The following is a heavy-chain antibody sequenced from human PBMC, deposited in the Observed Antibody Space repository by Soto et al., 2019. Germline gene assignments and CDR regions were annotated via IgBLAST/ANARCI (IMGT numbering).Heavy chain of an antibody. CDR1: GYTFTIYD. J-gene: IGHJ5*02. D-gene: IGHD3-3*01. V-gene: IGHV1-8*01. CDR3: ARGAEYYDFWRNWFDP. CDR2: MNPNSGNT. Sequence: ASVKVSCKSSGYTFTIYDINWVRQATGQGLEWMGWMNPNSGNTGYAQKFQGRVTMTRNTSISTAYMELSSLRSEDTAVYYCARGAEYYDFWRNWFDPWGQGTLVTVSS.